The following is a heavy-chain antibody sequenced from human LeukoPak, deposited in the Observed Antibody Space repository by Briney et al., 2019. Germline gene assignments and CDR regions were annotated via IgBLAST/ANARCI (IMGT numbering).Heavy chain of an antibody. CDR2: VSWDGGDT. CDR3: GRDSAYGDYGTFFYYYMDV. J-gene: IGHJ6*03. D-gene: IGHD4-17*01. Sequence: QSGGSLRLSCAVSGFKFDEYGMHWARQAPGKGLEWLSFVSWDGGDTYYADSVKGRFSISRDNSKNSLYLQMKNLRPEDSAFYYCGRDSAYGDYGTFFYYYMDVWGKGTTVTVSS. CDR1: GFKFDEYG. V-gene: IGHV3-43D*03.